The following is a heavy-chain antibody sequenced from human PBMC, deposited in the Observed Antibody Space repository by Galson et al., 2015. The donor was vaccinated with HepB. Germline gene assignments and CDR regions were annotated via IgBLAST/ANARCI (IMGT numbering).Heavy chain of an antibody. D-gene: IGHD2-21*01. CDR3: ARGLPHDAFDI. V-gene: IGHV3-48*02. CDR2: ISSSSTI. CDR1: GFTFSSYS. Sequence: SLRLSCAASGFTFSSYSMNWVRQAPGKGLEWVSYISSSSTIYYADSVKGRFTISRDNAKNSLYLQMNSLRDEDTAVYYCARGLPHDAFDIWGQGTMVTVSS. J-gene: IGHJ3*02.